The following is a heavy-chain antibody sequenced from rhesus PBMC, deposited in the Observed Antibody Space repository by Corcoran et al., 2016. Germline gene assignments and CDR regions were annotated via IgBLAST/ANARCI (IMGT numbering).Heavy chain of an antibody. D-gene: IGHD5-24*01. Sequence: QVQLQESGPGLVKPSETLSLTCAVSGYSISSGYGWGWIRQPPGQGLEWIGQIYGGSGSTYYHPSLKSRVTVSKDTSKNQFSLKLSSVTAADTAVYYCARVADGGGYRDWGQGVLVTVSS. CDR1: GYSISSGYG. CDR3: ARVADGGGYRD. J-gene: IGHJ4*01. CDR2: IYGGSGST. V-gene: IGHV4-127*01.